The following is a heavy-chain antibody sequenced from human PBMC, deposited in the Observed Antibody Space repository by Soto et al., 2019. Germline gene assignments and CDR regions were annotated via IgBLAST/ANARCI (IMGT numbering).Heavy chain of an antibody. V-gene: IGHV3-23*01. CDR1: GFTFSSYA. J-gene: IGHJ4*02. Sequence: EVQLLESGGGLVQPGRSLRLSCAASGFTFSSYAMSWVRQAPGKGLEWVSVISGSGGSTYYADSVKGRFTISRDNSKNTLYLQMNSLRADDTAVYYCAKYGGQLVDYWGQGTLVTVSA. D-gene: IGHD6-13*01. CDR2: ISGSGGST. CDR3: AKYGGQLVDY.